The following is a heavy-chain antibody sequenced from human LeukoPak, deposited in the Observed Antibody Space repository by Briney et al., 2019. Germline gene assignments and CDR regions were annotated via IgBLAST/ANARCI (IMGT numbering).Heavy chain of an antibody. CDR2: INSDGSST. CDR1: GFTFSSYW. J-gene: IGHJ4*02. CDR3: ATDSSGFSY. Sequence: GGSLRLSCAASGFTFSSYWMHWVRQTPGKGLVWVSRINSDGSSTSYADSVKGRFTISRDNAKNTVYLQMNSLRGDDTASYYCATDSSGFSYWGQGILVAVSS. V-gene: IGHV3-74*01. D-gene: IGHD3-22*01.